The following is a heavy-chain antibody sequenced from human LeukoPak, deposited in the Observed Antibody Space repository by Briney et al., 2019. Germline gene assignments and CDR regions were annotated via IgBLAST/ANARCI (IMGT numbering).Heavy chain of an antibody. D-gene: IGHD6-13*01. Sequence: PGRSLRLSCAASGFTFSSYAMHWVRQAPGKGLEWVAVISYDGSNKYYADSVKGRFTISRDNSKNTLYLQMNGLRAEDTAVYHCAAPAGTNYWGQGTLVTVSS. V-gene: IGHV3-30*04. CDR1: GFTFSSYA. CDR3: AAPAGTNY. CDR2: ISYDGSNK. J-gene: IGHJ4*02.